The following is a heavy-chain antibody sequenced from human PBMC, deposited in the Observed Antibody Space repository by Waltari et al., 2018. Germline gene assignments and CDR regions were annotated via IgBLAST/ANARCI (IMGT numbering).Heavy chain of an antibody. CDR2: ISSSGSTI. V-gene: IGHV3-48*03. CDR1: GFTLSSYE. D-gene: IGHD2-15*01. CDR3: ARDFVSDYGMDV. Sequence: EVQLVESGGGLVQPGGSLSLSCAASGFTLSSYESNWVRQAPGKGLEWVSYISSSGSTIYYADSVKGRFTISRDNAKNSLYLQMNSLRAEDTAVYYCARDFVSDYGMDVWGQGTTVTVSS. J-gene: IGHJ6*02.